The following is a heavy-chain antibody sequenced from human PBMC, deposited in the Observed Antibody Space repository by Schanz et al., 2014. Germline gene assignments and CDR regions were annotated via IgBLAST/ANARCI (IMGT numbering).Heavy chain of an antibody. Sequence: QVQLVQSGTEVKKPGASVKVSCKASGYTFTNFYIHWARQAPGQGLEWMGMINPSGGSTTYAQKFQGRVTMTTDTSTSTAYMELRSQRSDDTAVYYCARGGYSSGWYDRDIAHFDYWGQGTLVTVSS. CDR3: ARGGYSSGWYDRDIAHFDY. D-gene: IGHD6-19*01. CDR2: INPSGGST. J-gene: IGHJ4*02. V-gene: IGHV1-46*01. CDR1: GYTFTNFY.